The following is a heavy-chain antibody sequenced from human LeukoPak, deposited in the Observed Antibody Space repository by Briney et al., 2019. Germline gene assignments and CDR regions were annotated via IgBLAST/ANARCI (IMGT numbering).Heavy chain of an antibody. CDR1: GFTFSSYA. CDR2: ISGSGGST. Sequence: GGSLRLSCAASGFTFSSYAMSWVRQAPGKGLEWVSAISGSGGSTHYADSVKGRFTISRDNSKNTLYLQMNSLRAEDAAVYYCASERPSSSWYDYWGQGTLVTVSS. CDR3: ASERPSSSWYDY. D-gene: IGHD6-13*01. V-gene: IGHV3-23*01. J-gene: IGHJ4*02.